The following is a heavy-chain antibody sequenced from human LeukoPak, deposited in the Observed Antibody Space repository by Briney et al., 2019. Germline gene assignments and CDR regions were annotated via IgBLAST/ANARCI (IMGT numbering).Heavy chain of an antibody. CDR3: ARVVMKAFYYYYMDV. Sequence: VASVKVSCKASGYTFSDYDVNWVRQAPGQGLEWMGWMNPTSGDTGYAQKFQGRVTMTRSMSRNTAYMELSRLRSEDTAVYFCARVVMKAFYYYYMDVWGKGPTIIISS. CDR1: GYTFSDYD. CDR2: MNPTSGDT. D-gene: IGHD2-21*01. V-gene: IGHV1-8*01. J-gene: IGHJ6*03.